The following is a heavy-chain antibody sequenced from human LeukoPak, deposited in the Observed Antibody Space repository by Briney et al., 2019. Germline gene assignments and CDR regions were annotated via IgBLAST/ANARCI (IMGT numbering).Heavy chain of an antibody. CDR2: INPNSGGT. V-gene: IGHV1-2*02. CDR1: GYTFTGYY. CDR3: ARDRFTMVRGVIIRNPYNWSDP. J-gene: IGHJ5*02. Sequence: ASVKVSCKASGYTFTGYYMHWVRQAPGQGLEWMGWINPNSGGTNYAQKFQGRVTMTRDTSISTAYMELSRLRSDDTAVYYCARDRFTMVRGVIIRNPYNWSDPWGQGTLVTVSS. D-gene: IGHD3-10*01.